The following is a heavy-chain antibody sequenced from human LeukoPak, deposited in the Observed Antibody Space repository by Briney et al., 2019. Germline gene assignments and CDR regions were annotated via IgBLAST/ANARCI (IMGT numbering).Heavy chain of an antibody. Sequence: PSETLSLTCTVSGGSISSSSYYWGWIRQPPGKGLEWIGSIYYSGSTYYNPSLKSRVTISVDTSENQFSLKLSSVTAADTAVYYCARRSIAVGWFDPWGQGTLVTVSS. CDR1: GGSISSSSYY. V-gene: IGHV4-39*01. D-gene: IGHD6-19*01. J-gene: IGHJ5*02. CDR3: ARRSIAVGWFDP. CDR2: IYYSGST.